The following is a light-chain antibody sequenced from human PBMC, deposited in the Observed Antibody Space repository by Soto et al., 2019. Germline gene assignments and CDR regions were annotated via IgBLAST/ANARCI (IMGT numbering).Light chain of an antibody. V-gene: IGLV2-8*01. J-gene: IGLJ2*01. CDR2: EVS. CDR1: SSDVGGYDY. CDR3: SSYAGSNTV. Sequence: QSALTQPPSASGSPGQSVTISCTGTSSDVGGYDYVSWYQQHPGKAPKLMIYEVSKRPSGVPDRFSGSKSGNTASLTVSVLQAEDEADYYCSSYAGSNTVFGGGTKLTVL.